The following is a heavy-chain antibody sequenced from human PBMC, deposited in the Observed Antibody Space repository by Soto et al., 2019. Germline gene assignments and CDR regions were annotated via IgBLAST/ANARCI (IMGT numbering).Heavy chain of an antibody. Sequence: HPGGSLRLSCAASGFTFSSYAMSWVRQAPGKGLEWVSSISGSGDTTYYADSVKGRFTISRDNSKNTLYLQMNSLRAEDTAVYYCAKIPHTVTTFVYFDYWGQGALVTVSS. CDR1: GFTFSSYA. V-gene: IGHV3-23*01. CDR3: AKIPHTVTTFVYFDY. CDR2: ISGSGDTT. D-gene: IGHD4-17*01. J-gene: IGHJ4*02.